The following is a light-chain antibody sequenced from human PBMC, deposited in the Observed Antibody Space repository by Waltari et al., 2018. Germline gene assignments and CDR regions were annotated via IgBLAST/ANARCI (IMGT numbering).Light chain of an antibody. V-gene: IGKV4-1*01. J-gene: IGKJ2*01. CDR2: WAY. CDR1: QSVLSSSNNKNY. Sequence: DIVMTQSPDSLAVSLGERATINCQSSQSVLSSSNNKNYLGWYQQKPGLPPKLLITWAYTRESGVPDRFSGSGSGTDFTLTISSLQAEDVAVYYCQQCYTYPYTFGQGTKLEIK. CDR3: QQCYTYPYT.